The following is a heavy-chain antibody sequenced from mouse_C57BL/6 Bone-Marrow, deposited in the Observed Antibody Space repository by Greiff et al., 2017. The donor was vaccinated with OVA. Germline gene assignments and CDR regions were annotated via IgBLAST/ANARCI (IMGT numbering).Heavy chain of an antibody. CDR2: ISNGGGST. CDR1: GFTFSDYY. D-gene: IGHD4-1*01. CDR3: ARPSWDVDAMDY. Sequence: EVKLMESGGGLVQPGGSLKLSCAASGFTFSDYYMYWVRQTPEKRLEWVAYISNGGGSTYYPDTVKGRFTISRDNAKNTLYLQMSRLKSEDTAMYYCARPSWDVDAMDYWGQGTSVTVSS. J-gene: IGHJ4*01. V-gene: IGHV5-12*01.